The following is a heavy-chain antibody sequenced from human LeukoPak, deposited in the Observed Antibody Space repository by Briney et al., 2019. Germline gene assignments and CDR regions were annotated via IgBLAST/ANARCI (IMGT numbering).Heavy chain of an antibody. Sequence: GESPKISCKGSGYSFTRYWISWVRQMPGKGLEWMGTIDPSDSYTNYSPSFQGHVTISADKSISTAYLQWSSLKASDTAMYYCARHGESPRTQYGQFDPWGQGTLVTVSS. J-gene: IGHJ5*02. D-gene: IGHD2-21*01. CDR1: GYSFTRYW. CDR3: ARHGESPRTQYGQFDP. V-gene: IGHV5-10-1*01. CDR2: IDPSDSYT.